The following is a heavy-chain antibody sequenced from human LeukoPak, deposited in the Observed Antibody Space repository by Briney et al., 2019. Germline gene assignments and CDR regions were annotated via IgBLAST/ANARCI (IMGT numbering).Heavy chain of an antibody. V-gene: IGHV3-74*01. D-gene: IGHD1-26*01. CDR3: ARDGGRGATLYYFDY. CDR1: GFTFSSYW. CDR2: INSDGSST. Sequence: GGSLRLSCAASGFTFSSYWMHWVRQAPGKGLVWVSRINSDGSSTSYADSVKGRFTISRDNAKNTLYLQMNSLRAEDTAVYYCARDGGRGATLYYFDYWGQGTLITVSS. J-gene: IGHJ4*02.